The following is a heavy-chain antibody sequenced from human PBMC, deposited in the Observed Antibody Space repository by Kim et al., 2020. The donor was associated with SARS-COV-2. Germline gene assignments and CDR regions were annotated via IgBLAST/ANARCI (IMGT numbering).Heavy chain of an antibody. CDR3: TRAIDRSTGFW. J-gene: IGHJ4*02. Sequence: TEYAASVKGRFTISRDDSKSIAYLQMNSLKSEDTAVYYCTRAIDRSTGFWWGQGTLVTVSS. D-gene: IGHD3-3*01. V-gene: IGHV3-49*02. CDR2: T.